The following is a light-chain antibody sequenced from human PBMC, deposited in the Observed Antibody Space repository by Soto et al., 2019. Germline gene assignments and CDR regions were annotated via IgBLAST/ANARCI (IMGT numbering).Light chain of an antibody. CDR3: AAWDDSLNGPI. V-gene: IGLV1-36*01. CDR1: RSNIGNNG. J-gene: IGLJ2*01. CDR2: YDD. Sequence: QSVLTQPPSVSEAPRQRVTISCSGNRSNIGNNGVNWYQHLPGEAPKLLIYYDDLLPSGVSDRFSGSKSGTSASLAISGLQSEDEADYYCAAWDDSLNGPIFGGGTKVTVL.